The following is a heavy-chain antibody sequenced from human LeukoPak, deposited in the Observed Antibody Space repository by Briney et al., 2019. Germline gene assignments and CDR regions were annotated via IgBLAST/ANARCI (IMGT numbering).Heavy chain of an antibody. CDR2: INHSGST. Sequence: PSETPSLTCAVYGGSFSGYYWSWIRQPPGEGLEWIGEINHSGSTNYNPSLKSRVTISVDTSKNQFSLKLSSVTAADTAVYYCARGRRGESYWGQGTLVTVSS. J-gene: IGHJ4*02. CDR1: GGSFSGYY. V-gene: IGHV4-34*01. CDR3: ARGRRGESY. D-gene: IGHD2-21*01.